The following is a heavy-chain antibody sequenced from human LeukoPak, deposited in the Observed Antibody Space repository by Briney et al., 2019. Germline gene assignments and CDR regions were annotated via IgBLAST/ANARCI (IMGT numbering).Heavy chain of an antibody. CDR1: GFTFSDYY. J-gene: IGHJ3*02. V-gene: IGHV3-11*01. Sequence: PGGSLRLSCAASGFTFSDYYMSWIPQAPGKGLEWVSYISSRGSTIYYADSVKGRFTISRDNAKNSLYLQMNSLRAEDTAVYYCAILQLWPNDAFDIWGQGTMVTVSS. CDR2: ISSRGSTI. CDR3: AILQLWPNDAFDI. D-gene: IGHD5-18*01.